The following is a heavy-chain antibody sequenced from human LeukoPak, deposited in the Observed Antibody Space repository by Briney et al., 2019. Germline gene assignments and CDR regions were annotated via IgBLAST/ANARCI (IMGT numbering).Heavy chain of an antibody. V-gene: IGHV1-2*02. CDR3: AREVVKSAGSGWYSDWFDP. J-gene: IGHJ5*02. D-gene: IGHD6-19*01. CDR2: INPNSGGT. Sequence: ASVKVSCKASGYTFTGYYMHWVRQAPGQGLEWMGWINPNSGGTNYAQKFQGRVTMTRDTSISTAYMELSRLRSDDTAVYYCAREVVKSAGSGWYSDWFDPWGQGTLVTVSS. CDR1: GYTFTGYY.